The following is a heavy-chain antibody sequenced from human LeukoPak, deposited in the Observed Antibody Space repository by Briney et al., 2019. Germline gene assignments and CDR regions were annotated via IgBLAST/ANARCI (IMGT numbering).Heavy chain of an antibody. CDR2: ISWNSGSI. Sequence: GRSLRLSCAASGFTFDDYAMHWVPQAPGKGLEWVSGISWNSGSIGYADSVKGRFTISRDNAKNSLYLQMNSLRAEDTALYYCAKGMFARPPTMVRGVIGDYWGQGTLVTVSS. D-gene: IGHD3-10*01. J-gene: IGHJ4*02. CDR1: GFTFDDYA. CDR3: AKGMFARPPTMVRGVIGDY. V-gene: IGHV3-9*01.